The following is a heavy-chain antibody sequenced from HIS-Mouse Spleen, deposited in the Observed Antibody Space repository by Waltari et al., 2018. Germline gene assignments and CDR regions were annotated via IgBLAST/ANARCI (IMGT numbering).Heavy chain of an antibody. D-gene: IGHD2-8*01. CDR3: ARHSRRDLMPY. CDR1: GGSFSGYY. Sequence: QVQLQQWGAGLLKPSETLSLTCAVYGGSFSGYYWSWIRQPPGKGLEWIGEINHSGSTNSNPSLKSRVTISVDTSKNQFSLKLSSVTAADTAVYYCARHSRRDLMPYWGQGTLVTVSS. CDR2: INHSGST. J-gene: IGHJ4*02. V-gene: IGHV4-34*01.